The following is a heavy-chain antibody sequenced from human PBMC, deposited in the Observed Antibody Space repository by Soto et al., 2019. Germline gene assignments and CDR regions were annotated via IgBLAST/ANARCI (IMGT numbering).Heavy chain of an antibody. CDR3: TPLALKYNSDWYEFSD. Sequence: EGQLVESGGGLVKPGGSLRLSCAASGFTFSNVCMNWVRQAPGKGLEWVGRIKRKLDGETIDYAAPVKGRFTISRDDSKNMLYLQMISLKTEDTGVYYCTPLALKYNSDWYEFSDWGQGTLVTVSS. CDR1: GFTFSNVC. D-gene: IGHD6-19*01. CDR2: IKRKLDGETI. V-gene: IGHV3-15*07. J-gene: IGHJ4*02.